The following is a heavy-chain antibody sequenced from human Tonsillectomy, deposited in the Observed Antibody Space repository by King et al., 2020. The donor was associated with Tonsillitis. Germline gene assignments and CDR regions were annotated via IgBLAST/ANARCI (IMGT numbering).Heavy chain of an antibody. Sequence: VQLVESGGGLVQPGGSLRLSCAASGFTFSSYAMSWVRQAPGKGLEWVSGISSSGSSTYYADSLKGRFTISRDNSKNTLFLQMNSLRAEDTAVYYCAKDLIVGPSPVDYWGQGTLVTVSS. CDR1: GFTFSSYA. J-gene: IGHJ4*02. D-gene: IGHD1-26*01. CDR3: AKDLIVGPSPVDY. CDR2: ISSSGSST. V-gene: IGHV3-23*04.